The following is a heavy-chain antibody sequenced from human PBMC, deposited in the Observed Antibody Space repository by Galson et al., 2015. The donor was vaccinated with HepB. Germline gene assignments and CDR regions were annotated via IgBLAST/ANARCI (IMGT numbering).Heavy chain of an antibody. CDR1: GGSISSSSYY. J-gene: IGHJ4*02. Sequence: ETLSLTCIVSGGSISSSSYYWGWIRQPPGKGLEWIGSIYYSGTTYYNPSLKSRVTISVDTSKNQLSLKMSSVTAPETAVYYCARHAPTGYSSGWPHFDYWGQGILVTVSS. CDR2: IYYSGTT. D-gene: IGHD6-19*01. V-gene: IGHV4-39*01. CDR3: ARHAPTGYSSGWPHFDY.